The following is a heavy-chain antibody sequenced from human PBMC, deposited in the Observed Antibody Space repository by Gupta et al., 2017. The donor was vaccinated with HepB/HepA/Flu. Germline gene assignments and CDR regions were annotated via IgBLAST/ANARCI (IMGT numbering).Heavy chain of an antibody. V-gene: IGHV3-23*01. CDR2: ISGSGGST. J-gene: IGHJ4*02. CDR1: GFTFSSYA. D-gene: IGHD3-22*01. Sequence: EVQLLESGGGLVQPGGSLRLYCAASGFTFSSYAMSWVRQAPGRGLEWVSAISGSGGSTYYADSVKGRFTISRDNSKNTLYLQMNSLRAEDTAVYYCAKDQDPYYYDSSGYPNGYFDYWGQGTLVTVSS. CDR3: AKDQDPYYYDSSGYPNGYFDY.